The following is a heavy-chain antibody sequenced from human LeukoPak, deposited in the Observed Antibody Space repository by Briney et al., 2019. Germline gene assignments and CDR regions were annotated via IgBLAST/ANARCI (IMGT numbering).Heavy chain of an antibody. Sequence: ASAKVSCKASGYTFTSYYIHWVRQAPRQGLEWMGIINPSGGSTSYAQKFQGRVTMTRDTSTSTVYMELSSLRSEDTAVYYCARVGGDFPGSWGQGTLVTVSS. D-gene: IGHD4-17*01. J-gene: IGHJ5*02. CDR3: ARVGGDFPGS. CDR1: GYTFTSYY. V-gene: IGHV1-46*01. CDR2: INPSGGST.